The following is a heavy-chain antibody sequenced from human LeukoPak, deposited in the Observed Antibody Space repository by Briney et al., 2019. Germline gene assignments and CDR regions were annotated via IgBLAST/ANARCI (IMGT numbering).Heavy chain of an antibody. CDR2: INHSGST. J-gene: IGHJ6*03. CDR3: ARNLGYMDV. Sequence: PSETLSLTCAVYGGSFSGYYWSWTRQPPGKGLEWIGEINHSGSTNYNPSLKSRVTISVDTSKNQFSLKLSSVTAADTAVYYCARNLGYMDVWGKGTTVTVSS. CDR1: GGSFSGYY. V-gene: IGHV4-34*01. D-gene: IGHD1-14*01.